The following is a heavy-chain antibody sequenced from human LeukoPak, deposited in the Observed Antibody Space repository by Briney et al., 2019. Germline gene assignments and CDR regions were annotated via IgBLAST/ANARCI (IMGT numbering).Heavy chain of an antibody. CDR3: ARALRYFDWSTAGYYYYMDV. CDR1: GGSISSHY. J-gene: IGHJ6*03. D-gene: IGHD3-9*01. CDR2: IYYSGST. V-gene: IGHV4-59*11. Sequence: SETLSLTCTVSGGSISSHYWSWILQPPGKGLEWIGYIYYSGSTNYNPSLKSRVTISVDTSKNQFSLKLSSVTAADTAVYYCARALRYFDWSTAGYYYYMDVWGKGTTVTVSS.